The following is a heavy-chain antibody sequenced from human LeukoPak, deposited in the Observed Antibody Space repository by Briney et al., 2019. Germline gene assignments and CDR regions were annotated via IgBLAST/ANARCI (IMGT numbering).Heavy chain of an antibody. CDR2: ISSSGSTI. D-gene: IGHD5-18*01. CDR1: GFTFSSYE. CDR3: ARVGEDTAMVTLGRVY. V-gene: IGHV3-48*03. Sequence: GGSLRRSCAASGFTFSSYEMNWVRQAPGKGLEWVSYISSSGSTIYYADSVKGRFTISRDNAKNSLYLQMNSLRAEDTAVYYCARVGEDTAMVTLGRVYWGQGTLVTVSS. J-gene: IGHJ4*02.